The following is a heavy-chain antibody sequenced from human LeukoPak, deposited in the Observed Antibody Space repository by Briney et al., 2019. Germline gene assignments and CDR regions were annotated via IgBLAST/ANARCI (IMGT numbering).Heavy chain of an antibody. CDR3: ARRQGGFWSGYYPKPEYFDY. CDR1: GGSFSGYY. CDR2: INHSGST. D-gene: IGHD3-3*01. J-gene: IGHJ4*02. Sequence: SETLSLTCAVYGGSFSGYYWSWIRQPPGKGLEWIGEINHSGSTNYNPSLKSRVSISVDTSKNQFSLKLSSVTAADTAVYYCARRQGGFWSGYYPKPEYFDYWGQGTLVTVSS. V-gene: IGHV4-34*01.